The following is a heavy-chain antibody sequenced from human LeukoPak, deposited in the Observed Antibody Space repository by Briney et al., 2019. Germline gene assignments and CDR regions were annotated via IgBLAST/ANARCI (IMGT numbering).Heavy chain of an antibody. V-gene: IGHV1-18*01. CDR3: ARDANYDSSGYTPFDY. D-gene: IGHD3-22*01. J-gene: IGHJ4*02. CDR2: ISAYNGNT. Sequence: ASVKVSCTASGYTFTSYGISWVRQAPGQGLEWMGWISAYNGNTNYAQKLQGRVTMTTDTSTSTAYMELRSLRSDDTAVYYCARDANYDSSGYTPFDYWGQGTLVTVSS. CDR1: GYTFTSYG.